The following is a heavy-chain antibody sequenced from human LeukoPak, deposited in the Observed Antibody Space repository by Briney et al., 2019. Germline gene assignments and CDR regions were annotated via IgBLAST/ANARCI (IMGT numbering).Heavy chain of an antibody. CDR3: ASRSSIWSGYQDTLYYFDS. CDR2: IYYSGST. CDR1: GGSISSYY. D-gene: IGHD3-3*01. V-gene: IGHV4-59*01. J-gene: IGHJ4*02. Sequence: SGTLSLTCTVSGGSISSYYWSWIRQPPGKRLEWIGHIYYSGSTNYNPSLKSRVTISIDTSKNQFSLKLSSVTAADTAVYYCASRSSIWSGYQDTLYYFDSWGQGTLVTVSS.